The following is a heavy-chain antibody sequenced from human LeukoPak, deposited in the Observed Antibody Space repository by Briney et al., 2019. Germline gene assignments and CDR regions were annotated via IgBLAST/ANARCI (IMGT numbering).Heavy chain of an antibody. J-gene: IGHJ4*02. CDR3: ATDLRGNVHFDY. V-gene: IGHV1-18*03. Sequence: ASVKVSCRASGYTFSIYGINWVRQAPGQGLEWMGRITTYNGKTHYAQKFQGRVTMTTDTSTNTAFMELRSLRSDDVALYYCATDLRGNVHFDYWGQGTLVTVSS. D-gene: IGHD1-1*01. CDR1: GYTFSIYG. CDR2: ITTYNGKT.